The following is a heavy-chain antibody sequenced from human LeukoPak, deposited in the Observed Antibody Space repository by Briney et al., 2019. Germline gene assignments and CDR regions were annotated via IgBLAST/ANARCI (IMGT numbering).Heavy chain of an antibody. CDR1: GFTFSSYA. CDR3: AKSVSGSYWGDAFDI. J-gene: IGHJ3*02. CDR2: ISGSGGST. D-gene: IGHD1-26*01. V-gene: IGHV3-23*01. Sequence: GGSLRLSCAASGFTFSSYAMSWVRQAPGKGLEWVSVISGSGGSTYYADSVKGRFTISRDNSKNTLYLQMNSLRAEDTAVYYCAKSVSGSYWGDAFDIWGQGTMVTVSS.